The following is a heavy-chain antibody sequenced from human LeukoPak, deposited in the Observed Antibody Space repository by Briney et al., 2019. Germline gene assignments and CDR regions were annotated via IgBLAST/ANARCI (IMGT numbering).Heavy chain of an antibody. CDR3: AKTIRAIIVSQGSVY. Sequence: PGGSLRLSCAASGFTFRSFGMSWVRQAPGKGLEWVSAISDSGTITYYADSVKGRFTISRDNSKNTLYLQMSSLRAEDTAVYCCAKTIRAIIVSQGSVYWGQGTLVTVSA. D-gene: IGHD3-10*01. J-gene: IGHJ4*02. CDR2: ISDSGTIT. CDR1: GFTFRSFG. V-gene: IGHV3-23*01.